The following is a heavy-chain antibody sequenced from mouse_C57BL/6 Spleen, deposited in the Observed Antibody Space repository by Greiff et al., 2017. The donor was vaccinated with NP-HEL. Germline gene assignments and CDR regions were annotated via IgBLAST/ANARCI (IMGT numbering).Heavy chain of an antibody. CDR3: AGNYYGSSFFAY. Sequence: EVKLVESGGGLVKPGGSLKLSCAASGFTFSDYGMHWVRQAPEKGLEWVAYISSGSSTIYYADTVKGRFTISRDNVKNTLFLQMTSLRSEDTAMYYCAGNYYGSSFFAYWGQGTLVTVSA. D-gene: IGHD1-1*01. CDR1: GFTFSDYG. CDR2: ISSGSSTI. V-gene: IGHV5-17*01. J-gene: IGHJ3*01.